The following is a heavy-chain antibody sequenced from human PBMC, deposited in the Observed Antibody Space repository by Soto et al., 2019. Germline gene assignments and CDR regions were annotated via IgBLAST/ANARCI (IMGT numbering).Heavy chain of an antibody. J-gene: IGHJ4*02. CDR2: INHSGNS. CDR3: VKNFDY. Sequence: SETLSLTCAVYGESFSASYWSWIRQPPGRGLEWIGDINHSGNSNYNPSLKSRVTISVDTSKNQFSLNLRSVTAADTAIYYCVKNFDYWGQGTLVTVSS. V-gene: IGHV4-34*01. CDR1: GESFSASY.